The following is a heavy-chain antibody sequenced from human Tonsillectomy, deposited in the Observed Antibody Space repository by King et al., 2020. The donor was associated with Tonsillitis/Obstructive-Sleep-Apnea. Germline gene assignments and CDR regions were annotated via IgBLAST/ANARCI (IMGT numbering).Heavy chain of an antibody. Sequence: VQLVESGAEVKKPGESLKISCKGSGYSFTTYWIGWVRQMPGKGLEWMGIIYPGDFDTRYSPSFQGQVTISADKSISTAYLQWSSLKASDTAMYYCARYLDYGDFWSVYAFDYWGQGTLVTVSS. CDR2: IYPGDFDT. V-gene: IGHV5-51*01. CDR3: ARYLDYGDFWSVYAFDY. J-gene: IGHJ4*02. CDR1: GYSFTTYW. D-gene: IGHD3-3*01.